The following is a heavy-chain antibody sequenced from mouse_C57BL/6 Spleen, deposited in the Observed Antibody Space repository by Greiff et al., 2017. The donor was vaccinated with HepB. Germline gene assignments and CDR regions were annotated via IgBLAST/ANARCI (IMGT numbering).Heavy chain of an antibody. CDR1: GYTFTSYW. V-gene: IGHV1-61*01. CDR2: IYPSDSET. Sequence: QVQLQQPGAELVRPGSSVKLSCKASGYTFTSYWMDWVKQRPGQGLEWIGNIYPSDSETHYNQKFKDKATLTVDKSSSTAYMQLSSLISEDSAVYYCARRMGGSYFDYWGQGTTLTVSS. J-gene: IGHJ2*01. CDR3: ARRMGGSYFDY. D-gene: IGHD1-1*02.